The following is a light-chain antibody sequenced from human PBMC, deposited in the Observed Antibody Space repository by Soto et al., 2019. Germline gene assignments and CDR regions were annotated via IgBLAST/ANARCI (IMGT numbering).Light chain of an antibody. CDR3: CSYAGSYTFL. CDR2: DVS. CDR1: SSDVGGYNY. V-gene: IGLV2-11*01. Sequence: QSVLTQPRSVSGSPGQSVTISCTGTSSDVGGYNYVSWYQQHPGKAPKLMIYDVSKRPSGVPDRFSGSKSGNTASLTISGLQAEDEADYYCCSYAGSYTFLFGTGTQLTVL. J-gene: IGLJ1*01.